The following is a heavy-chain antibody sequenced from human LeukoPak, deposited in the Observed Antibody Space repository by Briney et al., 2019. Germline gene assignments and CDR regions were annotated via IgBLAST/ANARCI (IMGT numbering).Heavy chain of an antibody. Sequence: GGSLRLSCAASGFTFSSYAMSWVRQAPGKGLGWVSAISGSGGSTYYADSGKGRFTISRDNSKNTLYLQMNSLRAEDTAVYYCAKVGASFYYGMDVWGQGTTVTVSS. CDR2: ISGSGGST. CDR3: AKVGASFYYGMDV. CDR1: GFTFSSYA. J-gene: IGHJ6*02. D-gene: IGHD1-1*01. V-gene: IGHV3-23*01.